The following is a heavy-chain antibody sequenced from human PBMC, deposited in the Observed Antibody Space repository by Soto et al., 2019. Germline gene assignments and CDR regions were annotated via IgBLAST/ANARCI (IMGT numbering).Heavy chain of an antibody. J-gene: IGHJ4*02. D-gene: IGHD2-21*01. CDR1: GFTFSSYW. V-gene: IGHV3-74*01. CDR3: AKSSFPYYFDS. CDR2: IINDGSDT. Sequence: EVQLVQSGGGLVQPGGSLRLSCAASGFTFSSYWMHRVRQAPGKGLVWVSRIINDGSDTIYADSVKGRFTISRDNAKNTLYLQMNSLRAEDTAVYYCAKSSFPYYFDSWGQGTLVTVSS.